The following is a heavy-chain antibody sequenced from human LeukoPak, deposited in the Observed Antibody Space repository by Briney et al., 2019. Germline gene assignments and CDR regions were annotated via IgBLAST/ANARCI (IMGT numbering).Heavy chain of an antibody. CDR2: IYYSGST. CDR3: ASGGYDSSGYHDAFDY. Sequence: SETLSLTCTVSGGPISSSSYYWGWIRQPPGKGLEWIGSIYYSGSTYYNPSLKSRVTISVDTSKNQFSLKLSSVTAADTAVYYCASGGYDSSGYHDAFDYWGQGTLVTVSS. D-gene: IGHD3-22*01. CDR1: GGPISSSSYY. J-gene: IGHJ4*02. V-gene: IGHV4-39*01.